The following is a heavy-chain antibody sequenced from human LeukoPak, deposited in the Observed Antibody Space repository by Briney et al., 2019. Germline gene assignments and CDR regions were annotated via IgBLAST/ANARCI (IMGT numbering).Heavy chain of an antibody. CDR2: IDASGDTT. J-gene: IGHJ4*02. CDR1: GFIFRNYG. Sequence: SGGSLRLSCAASGFIFRNYGMGWVRQVPGKGLEWVSSIDASGDTTHYADSVKGRFTTSRDNSKNTLYLQMNSLRAEDTAVYYCAKDRSGEGLWFGELLTLYFDYWGQGTLVTVSS. D-gene: IGHD3-10*01. CDR3: AKDRSGEGLWFGELLTLYFDY. V-gene: IGHV3-23*01.